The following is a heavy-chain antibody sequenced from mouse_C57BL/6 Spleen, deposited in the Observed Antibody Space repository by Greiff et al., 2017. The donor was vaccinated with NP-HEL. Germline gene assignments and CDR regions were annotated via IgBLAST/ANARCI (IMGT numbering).Heavy chain of an antibody. CDR3: ARDLDD. CDR2: IDPSDSYT. CDR1: GYTFTSYW. J-gene: IGHJ2*01. Sequence: QVQLQQPGAELVMPGASVKLSCKASGYTFTSYWMHWVKQRPGQGLEWIGEIDPSDSYTNYNQKFKGKSTLTVDRSSSTAYMQLSSLTSEDSAVYYCARDLDDWGQGTTLTVSS. V-gene: IGHV1-69*01.